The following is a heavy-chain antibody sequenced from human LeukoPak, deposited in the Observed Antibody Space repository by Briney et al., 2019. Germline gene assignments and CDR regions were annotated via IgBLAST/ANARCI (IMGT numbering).Heavy chain of an antibody. CDR1: VVASSSDN. J-gene: IGHJ4*02. V-gene: IGHV3-48*02. D-gene: IGHD3-10*02. CDR2: ISSNSSTI. CDR3: AVVRPYVSWYFDA. Sequence: RGSLRLSCAASVVASSSDNMNWVTQAPGNGLEWVSYISSNSSTIYYSDSVKGRFTISRDNAKNSLNLQMNSLRDGDAFLYYCAVVRPYVSWYFDAWGQGTLVTVSS.